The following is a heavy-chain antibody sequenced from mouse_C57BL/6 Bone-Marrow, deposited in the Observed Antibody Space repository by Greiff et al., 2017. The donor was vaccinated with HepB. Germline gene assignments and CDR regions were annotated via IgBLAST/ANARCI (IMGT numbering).Heavy chain of an antibody. D-gene: IGHD2-4*01. J-gene: IGHJ4*01. Sequence: EVQLQQSGAELVRPGASVKLSCTASGFNIKDDYMHWVKQRPEQGLEWIGWIDPENGDTEYASKFQGKATIPADTSSNTAYLQLSSLTSEDTAVYYCTLPMNTTRGNAMDYWGQGTSVTVSS. V-gene: IGHV14-4*01. CDR3: TLPMNTTRGNAMDY. CDR2: IDPENGDT. CDR1: GFNIKDDY.